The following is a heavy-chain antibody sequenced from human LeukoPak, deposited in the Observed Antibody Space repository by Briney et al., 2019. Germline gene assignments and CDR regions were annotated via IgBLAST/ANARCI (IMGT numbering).Heavy chain of an antibody. Sequence: GGSLRLSCAASGFTFNSYGMHWVRQAPGKGLEWVAFIRYDGSNKYYADSVKGRFTISGDNSKNTLYLQMNSLQIEDTAVYFCSWELDVSFGRRLEHWGQGTLVTVAS. J-gene: IGHJ5*02. CDR2: IRYDGSNK. CDR3: SWELDVSFGRRLEH. D-gene: IGHD1-1*01. V-gene: IGHV3-30*02. CDR1: GFTFNSYG.